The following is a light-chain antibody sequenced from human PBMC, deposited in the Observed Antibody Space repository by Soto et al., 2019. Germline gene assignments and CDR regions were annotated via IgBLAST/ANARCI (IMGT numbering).Light chain of an antibody. J-gene: IGLJ2*01. V-gene: IGLV2-14*03. CDR1: TSDVGGSNY. CDR3: SSCTSSAPGVL. Sequence: QSALTQRASVSGSPGQSITISCSGTTSDVGGSNYVSWYQQHPGEAPKLMIYDVSYRPSGVSNRFSGSKSGNTASLTISGLQAEDEADYFCSSCTSSAPGVLFGGGTKLTVL. CDR2: DVS.